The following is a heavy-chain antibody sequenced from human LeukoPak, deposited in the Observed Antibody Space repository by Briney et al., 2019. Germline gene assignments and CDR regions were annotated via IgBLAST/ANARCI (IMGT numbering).Heavy chain of an antibody. Sequence: GESLKISCKGFGNSFTRYGFTWVGQAPGPGLEWMGWISTYDGNTNYAQRVQDRLTMTTDSSTSTAYMELRSLRSDETAVYYCAKLGPTVGYSPIDYWGQGTLVTVSS. CDR1: GNSFTRYG. CDR3: AKLGPTVGYSPIDY. D-gene: IGHD3-22*01. CDR2: ISTYDGNT. J-gene: IGHJ4*02. V-gene: IGHV1-18*04.